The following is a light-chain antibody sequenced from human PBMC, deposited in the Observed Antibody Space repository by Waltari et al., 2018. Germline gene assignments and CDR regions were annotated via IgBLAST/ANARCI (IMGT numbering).Light chain of an antibody. V-gene: IGKV4-1*01. CDR2: WAS. Sequence: DIVMTQSPDSLAVSLGERATINCKSSQNVLYSSNNKNYLAWYQLKPGQPPKLLIYWASTRESGVPDRFSGSGSGTDFTLTISSLQAEDVAVYYCQQYYGTPPTFGQGTKVEIK. CDR3: QQYYGTPPT. CDR1: QNVLYSSNNKNY. J-gene: IGKJ1*01.